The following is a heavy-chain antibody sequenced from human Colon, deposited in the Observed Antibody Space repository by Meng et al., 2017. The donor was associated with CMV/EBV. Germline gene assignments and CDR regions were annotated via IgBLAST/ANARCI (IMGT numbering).Heavy chain of an antibody. V-gene: IGHV1-2*02. CDR3: ASLSGGDFDY. D-gene: IGHD1-26*01. CDR2: INPITGGT. J-gene: IGHJ4*02. CDR1: GYTFTGYF. Sequence: VLLVRSVAEVKKPGASVKVSCKASGYTFTGYFMYWVRQAPGQGLEWLGVINPITGGTNYAQKFQGRVTMTRDTSMNTAYMELSRLRSDDTAVYYCASLSGGDFDYWGQGTLVTVSS.